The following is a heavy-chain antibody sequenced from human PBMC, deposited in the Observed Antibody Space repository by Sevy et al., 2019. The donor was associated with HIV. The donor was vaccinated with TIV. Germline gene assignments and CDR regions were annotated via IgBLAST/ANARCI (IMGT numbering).Heavy chain of an antibody. J-gene: IGHJ4*02. CDR1: GFTFSNYG. V-gene: IGHV3-30*18. Sequence: GGSLRLSCAASGFTFSNYGMHWVRQAPGKGLEWVAVTSFDGSNKNYADSVKGRFTISRDNSKNTLYLQMDSLRVEDTAVHYCAKRGTASPRTLDYWGQGTLVTVSS. CDR3: AKRGTASPRTLDY. D-gene: IGHD5-18*01. CDR2: TSFDGSNK.